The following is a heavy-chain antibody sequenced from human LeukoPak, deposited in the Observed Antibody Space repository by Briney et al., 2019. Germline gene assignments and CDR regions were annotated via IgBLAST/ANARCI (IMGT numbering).Heavy chain of an antibody. J-gene: IGHJ4*02. CDR2: INHSGST. V-gene: IGHV4-34*01. Sequence: PSETLSLTCAVYGGFFSGYYWSWIRQPPWEGLEWIGEINHSGSTNYNPSLKSRVTISVDTSKNQFSLKLSSVTAADTAVYYCARGRGTLDYWGQGTLVTVSS. CDR1: GGFFSGYY. CDR3: ARGRGTLDY. D-gene: IGHD2/OR15-2a*01.